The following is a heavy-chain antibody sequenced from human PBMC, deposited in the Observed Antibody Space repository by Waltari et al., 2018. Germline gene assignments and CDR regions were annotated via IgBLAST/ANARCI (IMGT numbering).Heavy chain of an antibody. CDR2: IEYDGYNK. V-gene: IGHV3-30*02. CDR1: GFNFKNHG. CDR3: AKGPDSSHYFSNWLDP. J-gene: IGHJ5*02. D-gene: IGHD3-22*01. Sequence: QAQLVAAGGGVVQPGGSMRISCAVSGFNFKNHGMPRVRQAPGKGPECVAVIEYDGYNKHYADSVKGRFTISRDNSKNTLYLQLSGLSREDTAVYSCAKGPDSSHYFSNWLDPWGQGTLVTVSS.